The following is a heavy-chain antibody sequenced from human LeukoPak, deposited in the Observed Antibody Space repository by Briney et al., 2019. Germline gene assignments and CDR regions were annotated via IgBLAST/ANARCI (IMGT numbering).Heavy chain of an antibody. V-gene: IGHV3-48*04. D-gene: IGHD1-7*01. CDR2: ISSSSSTI. CDR1: GFTFSVYA. Sequence: GGSLRLSCATSGFTFSVYAMNWVRQAPGKGLEWVSYISSSSSTIYYADSVKGRFTISRDNAKNSLYLQMNSLRAEDTAVYYCARDTISITGTFSLDYWGQGTLVTVSS. J-gene: IGHJ4*02. CDR3: ARDTISITGTFSLDY.